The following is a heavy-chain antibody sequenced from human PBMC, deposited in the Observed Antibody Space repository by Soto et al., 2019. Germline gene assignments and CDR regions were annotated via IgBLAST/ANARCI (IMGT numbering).Heavy chain of an antibody. CDR2: ISGSVGST. CDR3: ARDKYVPYGSASYPDY. Sequence: PGGSLRLSCAASGFTFSSYAMSWVRQAPGKGLECVSAISGSVGSTYYADSVKGRFTISRDNAKNTLYLQMNSLRAEDTAVYYCARDKYVPYGSASYPDYWGQGTVVTVSS. D-gene: IGHD3-10*01. V-gene: IGHV3-23*01. J-gene: IGHJ4*02. CDR1: GFTFSSYA.